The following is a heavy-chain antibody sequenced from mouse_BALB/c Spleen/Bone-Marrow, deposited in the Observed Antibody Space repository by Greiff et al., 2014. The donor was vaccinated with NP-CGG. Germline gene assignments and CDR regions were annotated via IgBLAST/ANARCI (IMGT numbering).Heavy chain of an antibody. CDR2: IYPEDGDT. CDR3: ARGGISVDY. J-gene: IGHJ2*01. CDR1: GYVFSTYW. V-gene: IGHV1-80*01. Sequence: QVQLQQSGAELVRPESSVKISCESSGYVFSTYWINWVKQRPGQGLEWIGQIYPEDGDTDYNGKFKDKATLTADKSSNTAYMQLSSLTSEDSAVYFCARGGISVDYWGQGTTLTVSS.